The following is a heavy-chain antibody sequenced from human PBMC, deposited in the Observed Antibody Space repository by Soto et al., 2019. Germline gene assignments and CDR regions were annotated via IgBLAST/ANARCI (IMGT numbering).Heavy chain of an antibody. Sequence: QITLKESGPTLVKPTQTLTLTCTFSGFSLRKSGMGVGWIRQPPGQALEWLANIYWDDDKRYSPSLRTRLTITTDTSRDRGVRTMTNMDPMDTGTYYCAHRPGDNWFDPWGQGTLVTVSS. V-gene: IGHV2-5*02. D-gene: IGHD3-10*01. J-gene: IGHJ5*02. CDR2: IYWDDDK. CDR3: AHRPGDNWFDP. CDR1: GFSLRKSGMG.